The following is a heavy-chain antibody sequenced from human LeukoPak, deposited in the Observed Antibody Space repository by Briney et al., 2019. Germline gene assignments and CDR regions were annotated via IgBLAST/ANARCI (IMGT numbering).Heavy chain of an antibody. J-gene: IGHJ6*03. D-gene: IGHD5-24*01. V-gene: IGHV3-21*01. CDR3: AREVVEMATIFFDYYYYMDV. CDR1: GFTFSSFS. Sequence: GGSLRLSCAASGFTFSSFSMNWVGQVPGKGLEWVSSFSSSSSYIYYADSVKGRFTISRDNAKNSLYLQMNSLRAEDTAVYYCAREVVEMATIFFDYYYYMDVWGKGTTVTVSS. CDR2: FSSSSSYI.